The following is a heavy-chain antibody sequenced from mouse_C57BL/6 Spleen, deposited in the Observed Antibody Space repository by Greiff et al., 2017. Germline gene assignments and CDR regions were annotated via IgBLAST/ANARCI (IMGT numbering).Heavy chain of an antibody. CDR1: GYSITSGYY. J-gene: IGHJ1*03. CDR3: VPIYDGYYDWYFDV. Sequence: EVKLQESGPGLVKPSQSLSLTCSVTGYSITSGYYWNWIRQFPGNKLEWMGYISYDGSNNYNPSLKNRISITRDTSKNQFFLKLNSVTTEDTATYYCVPIYDGYYDWYFDVWGTGTTVTVSS. V-gene: IGHV3-6*01. D-gene: IGHD2-3*01. CDR2: ISYDGSN.